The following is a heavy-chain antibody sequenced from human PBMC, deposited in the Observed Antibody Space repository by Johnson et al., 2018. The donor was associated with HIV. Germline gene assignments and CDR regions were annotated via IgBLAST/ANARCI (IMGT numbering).Heavy chain of an antibody. D-gene: IGHD5-18*01. Sequence: VQLVESGGGVVQPGRSLRLSCAASGFTFSSYGMHWVRQAPGKGLEWVAVIWYDGSNKYYADSVKGRFTISRDNSKNTLYLQMNSLRAEDTAVYYCAKAIRQLWLSDAFDIWGQGTMVTVSS. CDR1: GFTFSSYG. J-gene: IGHJ3*02. CDR3: AKAIRQLWLSDAFDI. V-gene: IGHV3-33*06. CDR2: IWYDGSNK.